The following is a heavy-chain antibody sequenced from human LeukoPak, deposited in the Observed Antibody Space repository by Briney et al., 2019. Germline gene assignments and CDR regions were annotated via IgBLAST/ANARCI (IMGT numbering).Heavy chain of an antibody. V-gene: IGHV4-59*01. CDR2: MYYSGRT. Sequence: PSETLSVTCTVSGGSISSYYWSWIRQPPGKGLEWIGYMYYSGRTNYNPSLKSRVAISINTSKNQFSLRLSSVTAADTAVYYCARGSDYGDYWGQGTLVTVSS. D-gene: IGHD3-3*01. CDR1: GGSISSYY. J-gene: IGHJ4*02. CDR3: ARGSDYGDY.